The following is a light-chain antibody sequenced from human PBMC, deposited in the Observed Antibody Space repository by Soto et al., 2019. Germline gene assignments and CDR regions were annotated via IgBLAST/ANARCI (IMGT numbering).Light chain of an antibody. V-gene: IGKV3-15*01. CDR1: QSVSSN. CDR3: QQYNNWPRT. CDR2: GAS. Sequence: EIVMTQSPATLSVSPGARATLSCRASQSVSSNLAWYQQKPGQAPRLLIYGASTRATGIPARFSGSGSGTELTVTIGSLQSEDFAVYYCQQYNNWPRTFGQGTKVEIK. J-gene: IGKJ1*01.